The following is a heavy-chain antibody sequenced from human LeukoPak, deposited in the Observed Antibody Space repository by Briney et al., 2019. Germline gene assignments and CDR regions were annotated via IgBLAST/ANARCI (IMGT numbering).Heavy chain of an antibody. J-gene: IGHJ6*03. CDR1: GFTFGDYA. V-gene: IGHV3-49*04. CDR2: IRSKAYGGTT. CDR3: TRAAYSSSWYSPFYYYYYMDV. Sequence: AGGSLRLSCTASGFTFGDYAMSWVRQAPGKGLEWVGFIRSKAYGGTTEYAASVKGRFTISRDDSKSIAYLQMNSLKTEDTAVYYCTRAAYSSSWYSPFYYYYYMDVWGKGTTVTISS. D-gene: IGHD6-13*01.